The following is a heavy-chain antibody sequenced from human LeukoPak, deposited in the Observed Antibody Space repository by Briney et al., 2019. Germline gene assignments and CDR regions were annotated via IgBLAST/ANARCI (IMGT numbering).Heavy chain of an antibody. J-gene: IGHJ4*02. CDR2: INPNSGGT. V-gene: IGHV1-2*04. CDR3: ARSIAAADTFDY. D-gene: IGHD6-13*01. CDR1: GYTLTGYY. Sequence: ASVKVSCKASGYTLTGYYMHWVRQAPGQGLEWMGWINPNSGGTNYAQKFQGWVTMTRDTSISTAYMELSRLRSDDTAVYYCARSIAAADTFDYWGQGTLVTVSS.